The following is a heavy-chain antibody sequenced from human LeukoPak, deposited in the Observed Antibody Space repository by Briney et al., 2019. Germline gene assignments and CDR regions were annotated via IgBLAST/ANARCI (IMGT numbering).Heavy chain of an antibody. CDR3: ASGSYYFDY. Sequence: SETLSLTCAVSGYSISSGYYWGWIRQPPVKGLEWIGSIYHSGSTYYNPSLKSRVTISVDTSKNQFSLKLSSVTAADTAVYYCASGSYYFDYWGQGTLVTVSS. J-gene: IGHJ4*02. CDR1: GYSISSGYY. D-gene: IGHD1-26*01. V-gene: IGHV4-38-2*01. CDR2: IYHSGST.